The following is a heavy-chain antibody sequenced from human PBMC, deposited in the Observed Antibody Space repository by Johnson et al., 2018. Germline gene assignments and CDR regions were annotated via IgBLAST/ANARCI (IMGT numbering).Heavy chain of an antibody. CDR3: ATLAIRGFYYMDV. CDR1: GFTFSDYY. V-gene: IGHV3-11*01. CDR2: ISSSGSTI. Sequence: QVQLVQSGGGLVKAGGSLRLSCAASGFTFSDYYMSWIRQAPGKGLEWVSYISSSGSTIYYAASVKGRFPLSRDNAKNSLYLQMNSLRAEDHAVYYCATLAIRGFYYMDVWGKGTTVTVSS. J-gene: IGHJ6*03. D-gene: IGHD3-10*01.